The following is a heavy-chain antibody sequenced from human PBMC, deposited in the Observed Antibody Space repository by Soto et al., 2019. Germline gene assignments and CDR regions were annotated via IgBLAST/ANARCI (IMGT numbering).Heavy chain of an antibody. D-gene: IGHD6-19*01. CDR2: ISGSGGST. CDR3: AKDGIAVAGTEVDY. Sequence: GGSLRLSWAASGFTFSSYAMSWVRQAPGKGLEWVSAISGSGGSTYYADSVKGRFTISRDNSKNTLYLQMNSLRAEDTAVYYCAKDGIAVAGTEVDYWGQGTLVTVS. J-gene: IGHJ4*02. CDR1: GFTFSSYA. V-gene: IGHV3-23*01.